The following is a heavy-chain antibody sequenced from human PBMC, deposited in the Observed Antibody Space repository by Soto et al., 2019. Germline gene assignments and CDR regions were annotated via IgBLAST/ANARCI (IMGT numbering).Heavy chain of an antibody. J-gene: IGHJ6*02. CDR1: GGTFSSYA. D-gene: IGHD3-22*01. CDR3: ARARSLYYYDSSGYPYYYYGMDV. CDR2: IIPIFGTA. V-gene: IGHV1-69*06. Sequence: SVKVSCKASGGTFSSYAISWVRQAPGQGLEWMGGIIPIFGTANYAQKFQGRVTITADKSTSTAYMELSSLRSEDTAVYYCARARSLYYYDSSGYPYYYYGMDVWGQGTTVTV.